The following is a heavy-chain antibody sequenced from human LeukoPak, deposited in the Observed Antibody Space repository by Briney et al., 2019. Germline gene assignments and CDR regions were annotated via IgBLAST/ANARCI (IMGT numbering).Heavy chain of an antibody. J-gene: IGHJ6*02. V-gene: IGHV3-66*01. CDR2: IYSGGST. CDR1: GFTFSSYW. D-gene: IGHD3-22*01. CDR3: ARGNHQSMIVLGYGMDV. Sequence: GGSLRLSCAASGFTFSSYWMSWVRQAPGKGLEWVSVIYSGGSTYYADSVKGRFTISRDNSKNTLYLQMNSLRAEDTAVYYCARGNHQSMIVLGYGMDVWGQGTTVTVSS.